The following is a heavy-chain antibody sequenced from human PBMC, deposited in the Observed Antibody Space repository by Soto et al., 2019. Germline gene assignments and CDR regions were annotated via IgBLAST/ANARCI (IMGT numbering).Heavy chain of an antibody. D-gene: IGHD5-18*01. V-gene: IGHV4-39*01. Sequence: PSETLCLTCTVSGGSISSSSYYWGWIRQPPGKGLEWIGSIYYSGSTYHNPSLKSRVTISVDTSKNQFSLKLSSVTAADTAVYYCARRSYGYSHFDYWGQGTLVTVS. CDR3: ARRSYGYSHFDY. CDR2: IYYSGST. J-gene: IGHJ4*02. CDR1: GGSISSSSYY.